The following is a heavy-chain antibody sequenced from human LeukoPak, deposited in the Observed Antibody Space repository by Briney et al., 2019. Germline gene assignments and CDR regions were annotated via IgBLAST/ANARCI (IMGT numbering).Heavy chain of an antibody. D-gene: IGHD3-3*01. CDR2: IKQDGSEK. J-gene: IGHJ3*02. CDR3: ARDWSAFDI. V-gene: IGHV3-7*01. Sequence: HPGGSLRLSCAASEFTFSSYWMSWVRQAPGKGLEWVANIKQDGSEKYYVDSVKGRFTISRDNAKNSLYLQMNSLRAEDTAVYYCARDWSAFDIGGQGTMVTVS. CDR1: EFTFSSYW.